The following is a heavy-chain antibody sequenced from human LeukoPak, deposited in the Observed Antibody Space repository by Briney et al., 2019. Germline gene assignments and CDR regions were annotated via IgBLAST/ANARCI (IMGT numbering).Heavy chain of an antibody. Sequence: PGGSLRLSCAASGFTFSSYSMNWVRQAPGKGLEWVSYISSSSSTIYYADSVKGRFTISRDNAKNSLYLQMNSLRAEDTAVYYCARDPSIFGVVVGRLDNYYFDYWGQGTLVTVSS. J-gene: IGHJ4*02. V-gene: IGHV3-48*01. D-gene: IGHD3-3*01. CDR1: GFTFSSYS. CDR2: ISSSSSTI. CDR3: ARDPSIFGVVVGRLDNYYFDY.